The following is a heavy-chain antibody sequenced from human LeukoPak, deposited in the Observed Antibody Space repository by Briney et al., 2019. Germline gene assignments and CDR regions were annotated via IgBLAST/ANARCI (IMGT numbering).Heavy chain of an antibody. J-gene: IGHJ5*02. CDR2: IYDSGST. CDR1: GDSICSQY. CDR3: AKGAGWYDH. Sequence: SETLSLTCTVSGDSICSQYWSWIRQPPGKGLEWIAYIYDSGSTNYNPSLKSRVTISADTSKNQFSLKLNSVTAADTAVYYCAKGAGWYDHWGQGTLVTVSS. D-gene: IGHD6-19*01. V-gene: IGHV4-59*11.